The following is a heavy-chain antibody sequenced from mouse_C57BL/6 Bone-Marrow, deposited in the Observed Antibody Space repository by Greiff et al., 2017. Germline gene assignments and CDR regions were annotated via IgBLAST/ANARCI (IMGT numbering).Heavy chain of an antibody. CDR1: GFTFSSYG. J-gene: IGHJ4*01. Sequence: DVQLVESGGDLVKPGGSLKLSCAASGFTFSSYGMSWVRQTPDQRLEWVATISSGGSYTYYPDSVKGRVTFTRDTAKNTRYLQMSSLKSEDTAMYYCARQGYYAMDYWGRGTSVTVSS. CDR3: ARQGYYAMDY. CDR2: ISSGGSYT. V-gene: IGHV5-6*01.